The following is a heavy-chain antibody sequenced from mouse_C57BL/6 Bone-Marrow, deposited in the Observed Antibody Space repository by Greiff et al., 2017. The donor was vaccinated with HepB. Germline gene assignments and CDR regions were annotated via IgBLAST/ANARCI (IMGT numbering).Heavy chain of an antibody. CDR1: GFSLTSYG. CDR3: ARLSSTPVVEAAMDY. CDR2: IWSGGST. Sequence: QVQLKQSGPGLVQPSQSLSITCTVSGFSLTSYGVHWVRQSPGKGLEWLGVIWSGGSTDYNAAFISRLSISKDNSKSQVFFKMKSLQADDTATYYCARLSSTPVVEAAMDYWGQGTSVTVSS. D-gene: IGHD1-1*01. J-gene: IGHJ4*01. V-gene: IGHV2-2*01.